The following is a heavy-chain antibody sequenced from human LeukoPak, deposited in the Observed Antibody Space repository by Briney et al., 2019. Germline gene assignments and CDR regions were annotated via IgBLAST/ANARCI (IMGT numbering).Heavy chain of an antibody. J-gene: IGHJ4*02. CDR1: GFMFSNYA. CDR3: AKHLWRDLLWFGEGYYFDY. Sequence: PGGSLRLSCAASGFMFSNYAMSWVRQAPGKGLECASVISGNGITTFYADSVKGRFTISRDNSKNTLYLQMNSLRAEDTAVYYCAKHLWRDLLWFGEGYYFDYWGQGTLVTVSS. V-gene: IGHV3-23*01. D-gene: IGHD3-10*01. CDR2: ISGNGITT.